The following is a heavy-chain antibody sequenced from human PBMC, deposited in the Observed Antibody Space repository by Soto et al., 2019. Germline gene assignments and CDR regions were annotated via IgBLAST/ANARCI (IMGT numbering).Heavy chain of an antibody. CDR1: GFTFSSYS. D-gene: IGHD6-6*01. CDR2: ISSSGSSYI. CDR3: ARDEEARPYFYGMDV. V-gene: IGHV3-21*01. Sequence: EVQLVESGGGLVKPGGSLRLSCAASGFTFSSYSMNWVRQAPGKGLEWVSSISSSGSSYIYYADSVKGRFIISRDNSKNSLYLQMNSLKAEDTALYYCARDEEARPYFYGMDVWGQGTTVTVSS. J-gene: IGHJ6*02.